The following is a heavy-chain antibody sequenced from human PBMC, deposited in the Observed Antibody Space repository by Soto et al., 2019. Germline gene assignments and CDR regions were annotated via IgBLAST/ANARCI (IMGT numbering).Heavy chain of an antibody. J-gene: IGHJ1*01. D-gene: IGHD2-15*01. CDR1: GYTFTGDY. Sequence: GASVKGSCKGSGYTFTGDYMDWVRQAPGQGLEWMGIINPSGGSTSYAQKFQGRVTMTRDTSTSTVYMELSSLRSEDTAVYYCARECSGGSCLFQHWGQGTLVTVSS. CDR2: INPSGGST. CDR3: ARECSGGSCLFQH. V-gene: IGHV1-46*01.